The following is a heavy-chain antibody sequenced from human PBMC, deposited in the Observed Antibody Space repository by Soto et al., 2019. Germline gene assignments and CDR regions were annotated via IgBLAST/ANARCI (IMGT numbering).Heavy chain of an antibody. Sequence: EVQLLESGGGLVQPGGSLRLSCAASGFTFSSYAMSWVRQAPGKGLEWVSAISGSGGSTYYADSLKGRFTISRDNSKNTLYLQMNSLRAEDTAVYYCAKDISNWNDGGGFDYWGQGTLVTVSS. V-gene: IGHV3-23*01. CDR3: AKDISNWNDGGGFDY. CDR2: ISGSGGST. D-gene: IGHD1-20*01. CDR1: GFTFSSYA. J-gene: IGHJ4*02.